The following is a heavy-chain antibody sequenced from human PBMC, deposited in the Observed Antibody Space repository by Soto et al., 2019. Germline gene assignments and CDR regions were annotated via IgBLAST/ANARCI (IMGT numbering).Heavy chain of an antibody. V-gene: IGHV3-23*01. CDR1: GFIFQTYT. CDR3: AKDKYPDGAGDFDY. CDR2: IIGADGTT. D-gene: IGHD4-17*01. J-gene: IGHJ4*02. Sequence: EVQLLESGGDLVQPGASLRLSCTASGFIFQTYTMSWVRQAPGRGLEWVSSIIGADGTTHYADSVKCRFTISRDNSKNTLYLQMNSLRAEDTALYYCAKDKYPDGAGDFDYWGQGTVVTVSS.